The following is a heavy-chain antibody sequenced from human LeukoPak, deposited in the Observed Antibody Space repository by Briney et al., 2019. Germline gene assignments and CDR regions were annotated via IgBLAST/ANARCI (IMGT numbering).Heavy chain of an antibody. CDR3: VRGRGSYGWFDP. CDR2: ISNSGGST. CDR1: GFTFGNYA. J-gene: IGHJ5*02. Sequence: GGSLRLSCAASGFTFGNYAMSWVRQAPGKGLEWVSGISNSGGSTYYADSVKGRLTISRDDAKNTVDLQMNSLRGEDTAVYYCVRGRGSYGWFDPWGQGTLVTVSS. D-gene: IGHD3-10*01. V-gene: IGHV3-23*01.